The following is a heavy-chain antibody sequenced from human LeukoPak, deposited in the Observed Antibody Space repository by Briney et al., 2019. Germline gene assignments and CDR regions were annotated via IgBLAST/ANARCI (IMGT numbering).Heavy chain of an antibody. Sequence: PGGSLRLSCAASGFTFSSYWMTWVRQAPGKGLEWVANIKRDGSEKHYVDSVKGRFTISRDNAKNSMFLQMNSLRAEDTAVYYCAKVIYDFWSGYSIYYFDYWGQGTLVTVSS. CDR2: IKRDGSEK. V-gene: IGHV3-7*03. CDR1: GFTFSSYW. J-gene: IGHJ4*02. D-gene: IGHD3-3*01. CDR3: AKVIYDFWSGYSIYYFDY.